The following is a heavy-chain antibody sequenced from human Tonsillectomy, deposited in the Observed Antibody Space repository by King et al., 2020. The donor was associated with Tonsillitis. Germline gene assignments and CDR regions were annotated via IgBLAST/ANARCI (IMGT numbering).Heavy chain of an antibody. CDR2: ISYDGSNI. J-gene: IGHJ5*02. V-gene: IGHV3-33*05. Sequence: VQLVESGGGVVQPGRSLRLSCAASGFTFSSYGMHWVRQAPGKGLEWVAVISYDGSNIYYADSVKGRFTISRDNSKNTLYLQMNSLRAEDTAVYYCARDSDSSSWYGPNWLDPWGQGTLVTVSS. CDR3: ARDSDSSSWYGPNWLDP. CDR1: GFTFSSYG. D-gene: IGHD6-13*01.